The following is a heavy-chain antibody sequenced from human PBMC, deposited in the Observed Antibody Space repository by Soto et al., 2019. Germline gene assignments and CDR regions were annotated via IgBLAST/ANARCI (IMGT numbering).Heavy chain of an antibody. Sequence: GGSLRLSCITSGFTFGNYAMSWFRQAPGKGLEWVSTITSSGGGTYYADSVRGRFSVSRDILRSTMYLQMNNLAAEDSATYYCAKTPVEIYDSSGYSFDHWGQGTMVTVSS. CDR2: ITSSGGGT. D-gene: IGHD3-22*01. CDR1: GFTFGNYA. V-gene: IGHV3-23*01. J-gene: IGHJ4*02. CDR3: AKTPVEIYDSSGYSFDH.